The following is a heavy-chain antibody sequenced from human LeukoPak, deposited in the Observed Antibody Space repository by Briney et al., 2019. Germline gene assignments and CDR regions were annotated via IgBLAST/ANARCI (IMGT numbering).Heavy chain of an antibody. CDR3: ARDYSNSGWSYYYYYYMDV. CDR2: IKQDGSEK. Sequence: GGSLRLSCAASGFTFSSYWMSWVRQAPGKGLEWVANIKQDGSEKYYVDSVKGRFTISRDNAKNSLYLQVNSLRAEDTAVYYCARDYSNSGWSYYYYYYMDVWGKGTTVTVSS. J-gene: IGHJ6*03. CDR1: GFTFSSYW. D-gene: IGHD6-19*01. V-gene: IGHV3-7*01.